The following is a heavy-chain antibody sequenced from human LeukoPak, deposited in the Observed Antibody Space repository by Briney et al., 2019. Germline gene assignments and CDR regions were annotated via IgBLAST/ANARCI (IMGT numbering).Heavy chain of an antibody. CDR2: IYYSGST. J-gene: IGHJ4*02. CDR1: GGSISSYY. V-gene: IGHV4-59*01. Sequence: SETLSLTCTVSGGSISSYYWSWIRQPPGKGLEWIGYIYYSGSTNYNPSLKSRVTISVDTSKNQFSLKLSSVTAEDTAVYYCARDFYYGSGSYYIFDYWGQGTLVTVSS. D-gene: IGHD3-10*01. CDR3: ARDFYYGSGSYYIFDY.